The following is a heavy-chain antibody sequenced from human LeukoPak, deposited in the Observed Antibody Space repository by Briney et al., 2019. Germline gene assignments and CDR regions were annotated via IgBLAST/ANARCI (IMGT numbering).Heavy chain of an antibody. J-gene: IGHJ3*02. CDR2: MKSEERTT. D-gene: IGHD6-6*01. CDR3: PRGRYSSSSGDHDAFDI. CDR1: GFTFSSHW. V-gene: IGHV3-74*01. Sequence: PGGSLGLSCAASGFTFSSHWMHWGRQAPGKGWVWVSRMKSEERTTHYADSVKGRYTISRDNGKNTLYVQMNSLRAADTAVYYCPRGRYSSSSGDHDAFDIWGQGTMVTVSS.